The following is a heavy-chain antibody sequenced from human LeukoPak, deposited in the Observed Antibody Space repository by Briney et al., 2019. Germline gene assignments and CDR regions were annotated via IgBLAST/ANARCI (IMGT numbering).Heavy chain of an antibody. D-gene: IGHD2-2*01. J-gene: IGHJ5*02. CDR2: INHSGST. CDR1: GGSFSGYY. Sequence: SETLSLTCAVYGGSFSGYYWSWIRQPPGKGLEWIGEINHSGSTNYNPSLKSRVTISVDTSKNQFSLKLSSVTAADTAVYYCAKRVGVPAAGVCWFDPWGQGTLVTVSS. V-gene: IGHV4-34*01. CDR3: AKRVGVPAAGVCWFDP.